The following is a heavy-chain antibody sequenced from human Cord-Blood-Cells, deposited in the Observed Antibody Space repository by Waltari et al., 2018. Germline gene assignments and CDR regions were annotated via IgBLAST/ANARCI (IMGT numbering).Heavy chain of an antibody. D-gene: IGHD7-27*01. J-gene: IGHJ4*02. Sequence: EVQLVESGGGLVKPGGSLRLSCAASGFTFSRYSMNWVRQAPGKGLEWVSSISSSSSYIYYADSVKGRFTISRDNAKNSLYLQMNSLRAEDTAVYYCARGDYKLGSQNDYWGQGTLVTVSS. V-gene: IGHV3-21*01. CDR1: GFTFSRYS. CDR2: ISSSSSYI. CDR3: ARGDYKLGSQNDY.